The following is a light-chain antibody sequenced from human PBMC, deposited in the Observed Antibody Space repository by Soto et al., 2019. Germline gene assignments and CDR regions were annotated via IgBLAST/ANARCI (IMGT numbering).Light chain of an antibody. CDR1: SSNVGTYDL. CDR2: EGT. CDR3: CSFAVGAALV. V-gene: IGLV2-23*01. Sequence: QAASVSASPGQSITISCTGTSSNVGTYDLVSWYQHHPDKAPKLIIYEGTKRPSGISSRFSGSKSGNTASLTISGLQAEDDADYYCCSFAVGAALVFGGGTKVTVL. J-gene: IGLJ2*01.